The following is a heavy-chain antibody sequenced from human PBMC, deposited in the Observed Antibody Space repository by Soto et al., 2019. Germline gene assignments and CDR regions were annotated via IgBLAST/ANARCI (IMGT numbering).Heavy chain of an antibody. V-gene: IGHV3-9*01. D-gene: IGHD3-16*01. J-gene: IGHJ4*02. CDR3: AKERSRGFDY. CDR2: ISWNSGSI. CDR1: GFTFDDYA. Sequence: GGSLSLSCAASGFTFDDYAMHWVRQAPGKGLEWVSGISWNSGSIGYADSVKGRFTISRDNAKNSLYLQMNSLRAEDTALYYCAKERSRGFDYWGQGTLVTVSS.